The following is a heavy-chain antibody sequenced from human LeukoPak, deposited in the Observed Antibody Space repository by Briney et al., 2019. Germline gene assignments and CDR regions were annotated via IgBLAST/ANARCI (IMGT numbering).Heavy chain of an antibody. CDR1: GFTFTSSA. D-gene: IGHD3-22*01. J-gene: IGHJ4*02. CDR3: AASPDYYDSSGYSYYFDY. CDR2: IVVGSGNT. V-gene: IGHV1-58*01. Sequence: SVKVSCKASGFTFTSSAVQWVRQARGHRLEWIGWIVVGSGNTNYAQKFQERVTITRDMSTSTAYMELSSLRSEDTAVYYCAASPDYYDSSGYSYYFDYWGQGTLVTVSS.